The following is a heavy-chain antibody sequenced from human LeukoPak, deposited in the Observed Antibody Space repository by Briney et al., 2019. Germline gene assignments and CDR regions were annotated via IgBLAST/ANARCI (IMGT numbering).Heavy chain of an antibody. CDR2: ISYDRSNK. D-gene: IGHD2-8*02. CDR3: ARDGVLHAFDI. J-gene: IGHJ3*02. V-gene: IGHV3-30-3*01. Sequence: PGGSLRLSCAASGFTFSSYAMHWVRQAPGKGLEWVAVISYDRSNKYYADSVKGRFTISRDNSKNTLYLQMNSLRAEDTAVYYCARDGVLHAFDIWGQGTMVTVSS. CDR1: GFTFSSYA.